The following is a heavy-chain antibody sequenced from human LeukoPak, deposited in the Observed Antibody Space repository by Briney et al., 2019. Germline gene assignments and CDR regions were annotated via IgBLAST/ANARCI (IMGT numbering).Heavy chain of an antibody. CDR1: GYTFTNYY. D-gene: IGHD2-2*01. V-gene: IGHV1-46*01. J-gene: IGHJ4*02. CDR2: INPSGGST. Sequence: ASVTVSYKASGYTFTNYYMHWVRQAPGQGGEWMGMINPSGGSTSYAQKFQRRVTMTRDTSTSTVYMELSSLRSEDTAVYYCARERSFVVVPGVFDYWGQGTLVTVSS. CDR3: ARERSFVVVPGVFDY.